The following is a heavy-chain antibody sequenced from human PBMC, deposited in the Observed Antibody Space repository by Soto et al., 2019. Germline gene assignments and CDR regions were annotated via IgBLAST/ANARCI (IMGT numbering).Heavy chain of an antibody. V-gene: IGHV3-7*01. Sequence: GGSLRLSCAASGFTFSSFWMDWVRQAPGKGLEWVANINPDGSEKHYVDSVKSRFTISRDNAKNSLYLQMSSLTAEDSALYYCSRSLDSWGQGTRVTVSS. CDR2: INPDGSEK. CDR3: SRSLDS. J-gene: IGHJ4*02. CDR1: GFTFSSFW.